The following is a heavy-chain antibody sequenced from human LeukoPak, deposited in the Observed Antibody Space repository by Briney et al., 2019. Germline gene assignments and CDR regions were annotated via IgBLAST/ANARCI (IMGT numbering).Heavy chain of an antibody. D-gene: IGHD2/OR15-2a*01. Sequence: GGSLRLSCAASEFTFSSYGMHWVRQAPGKGLEWVALIWYDGSNKYYADSVKGRFTISRDNSKNTLYLQMNSLRAEDTAVYYCAREGPRGNSQFDYWGQGTLVTVSS. V-gene: IGHV3-33*01. CDR1: EFTFSSYG. CDR3: AREGPRGNSQFDY. J-gene: IGHJ4*02. CDR2: IWYDGSNK.